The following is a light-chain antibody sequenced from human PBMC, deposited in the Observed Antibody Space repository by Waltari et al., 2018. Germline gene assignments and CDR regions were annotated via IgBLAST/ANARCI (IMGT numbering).Light chain of an antibody. J-gene: IGKJ4*01. V-gene: IGKV3-11*01. Sequence: DIVLTQSPATLSLSPGERATLSCRASQSVGSYLAWYQQKPGQAPRLLLYDTSSRATGVPARFTASGSGTDFSLTISSLDPEDFAVYYCQQRGNWPLTFGGGTKVEIK. CDR1: QSVGSY. CDR2: DTS. CDR3: QQRGNWPLT.